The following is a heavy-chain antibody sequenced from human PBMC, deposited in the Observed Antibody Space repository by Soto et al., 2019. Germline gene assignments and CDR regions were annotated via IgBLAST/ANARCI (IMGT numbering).Heavy chain of an antibody. CDR2: IHYSGTT. D-gene: IGHD2-15*01. Sequence: QVQLQESGPGLVKPSDTLSLTCDVSGYSNSSSHWWGWFRQSPGMGLEWIAYIHYSGTTYSNPSLQSRVALSLDTSEHQFSLKLSSVTAVDAAVYYCARGGGNGDAFDIWGQGTVVTVSS. V-gene: IGHV4-28*01. J-gene: IGHJ3*02. CDR1: GYSNSSSHW. CDR3: ARGGGNGDAFDI.